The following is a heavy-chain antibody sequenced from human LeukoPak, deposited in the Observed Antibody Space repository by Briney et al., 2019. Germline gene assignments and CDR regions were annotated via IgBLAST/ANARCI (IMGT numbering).Heavy chain of an antibody. D-gene: IGHD3-22*01. CDR2: ISGSGGST. J-gene: IGHJ4*02. Sequence: GGSPRLSCAASGFTFSSYAMSWVRQAPGKGLEWVSAISGSGGSTYYADSVKGRFTISRDNSKNTLYLQMNSLRAEDTAVYYCAKVRSSGYYYPYFIDYWGQGTLVTVSS. V-gene: IGHV3-23*01. CDR1: GFTFSSYA. CDR3: AKVRSSGYYYPYFIDY.